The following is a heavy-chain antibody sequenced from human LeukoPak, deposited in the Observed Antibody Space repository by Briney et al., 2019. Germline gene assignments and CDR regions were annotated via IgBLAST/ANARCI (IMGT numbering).Heavy chain of an antibody. CDR1: GVTFSSYA. D-gene: IGHD6-13*01. J-gene: IGHJ4*02. CDR3: ARAVYSSSWYFSFDY. V-gene: IGHV1-69*05. CDR2: IIPIFGTA. Sequence: ASVKVSCNASGVTFSSYAISWVRQAPGQGLDWMGGIIPIFGTANYAQKFQGRVTITTDESTSTAYMELSSLRSEDTAVYYCARAVYSSSWYFSFDYWGQGTLVTVSS.